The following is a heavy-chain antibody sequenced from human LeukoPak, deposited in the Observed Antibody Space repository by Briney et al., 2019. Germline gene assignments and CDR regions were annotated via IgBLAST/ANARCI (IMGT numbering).Heavy chain of an antibody. J-gene: IGHJ3*02. V-gene: IGHV4-61*02. Sequence: SETLSLTCTVSGGSISSGSYYWSWIRQPAGKGLEWIGRIYTSGSTNYNPSLKSRVTISVDTSKNQFSLKLSSMTAADTAVYYCARDSRKWLILGTDAFDIWGQGTMVTVSS. CDR1: GGSISSGSYY. D-gene: IGHD3-22*01. CDR2: IYTSGST. CDR3: ARDSRKWLILGTDAFDI.